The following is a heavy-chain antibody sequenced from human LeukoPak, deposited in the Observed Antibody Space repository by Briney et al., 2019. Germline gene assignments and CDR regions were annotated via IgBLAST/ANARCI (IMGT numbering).Heavy chain of an antibody. J-gene: IGHJ3*01. CDR2: IYHSGST. CDR3: ANSWYYLDSSGLPKSDAFDR. V-gene: IGHV4-38-2*01. D-gene: IGHD3-22*01. CDR1: GGSISSGAY. Sequence: SETLSLTCAASGGSISSGAYWGCVRHPPGKGLEWIGIIYHSGSTYYNPALNSRVTISIDTSKNQFSLKLTSVTAADTAVYYCANSWYYLDSSGLPKSDAFDRWGQGTLVTVSS.